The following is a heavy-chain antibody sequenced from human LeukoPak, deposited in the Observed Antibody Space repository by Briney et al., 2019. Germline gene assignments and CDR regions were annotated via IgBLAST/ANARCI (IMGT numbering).Heavy chain of an antibody. V-gene: IGHV1-8*03. J-gene: IGHJ4*02. CDR2: MNPYTGKT. CDR3: ARAPSPYYYDSSAYYSDY. D-gene: IGHD3-22*01. CDR1: GYTFTSFD. Sequence: ASVKVSCETSGYTFTSFDINWVRQAAGQGLEWLGWMNPYTGKTGYAQKFQGRVTFTGDTSTRTAYMEVSSLTSEDTAVYYCARAPSPYYYDSSAYYSDYWGQGTLVTVSS.